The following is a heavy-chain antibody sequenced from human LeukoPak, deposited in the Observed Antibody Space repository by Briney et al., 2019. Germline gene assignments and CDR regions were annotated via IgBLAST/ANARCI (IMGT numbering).Heavy chain of an antibody. CDR1: GFTFSSYW. J-gene: IGHJ4*02. CDR2: INSDGSST. V-gene: IGHV3-74*01. CDR3: ARENWVGWLQN. D-gene: IGHD5-24*01. Sequence: PGGSLRLSCAAFGFTFSSYWMHWVRQAPGKGLVWVSRINSDGSSTSYADSVKGRFTISRDNAKNTLYLQMNSLRAEDTAVYYCARENWVGWLQNWGQGTLVTVSS.